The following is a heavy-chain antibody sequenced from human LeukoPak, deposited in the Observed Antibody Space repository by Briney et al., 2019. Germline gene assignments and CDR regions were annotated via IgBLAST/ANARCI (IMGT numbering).Heavy chain of an antibody. CDR3: ARGVYYGSGSYRRNWFDP. J-gene: IGHJ5*02. Sequence: SETLSLTCAVYGGSFSGYYWSWIRQPPGKGLEWIGEINHSGSTNYNPSLKSRVTISVDTSKNQFSLKLSSVTAADTAVYYCARGVYYGSGSYRRNWFDPWGQGTLVTVSS. CDR2: INHSGST. V-gene: IGHV4-34*01. CDR1: GGSFSGYY. D-gene: IGHD3-10*01.